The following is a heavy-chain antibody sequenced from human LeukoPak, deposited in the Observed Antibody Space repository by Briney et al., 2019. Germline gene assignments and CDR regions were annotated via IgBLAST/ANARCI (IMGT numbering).Heavy chain of an antibody. D-gene: IGHD1-1*01. CDR3: GRGWNLTLWADY. Sequence: PGGSLRLSCAASGFTFSSFAMHWVRQAPGKGLEWVAVISYDGSKKYYTDSVKGRSTISRDNSKSTVYLQMNSLRAEDTAVYYCGRGWNLTLWADYWGQGTLVTVSS. CDR2: ISYDGSKK. V-gene: IGHV3-30*04. J-gene: IGHJ4*02. CDR1: GFTFSSFA.